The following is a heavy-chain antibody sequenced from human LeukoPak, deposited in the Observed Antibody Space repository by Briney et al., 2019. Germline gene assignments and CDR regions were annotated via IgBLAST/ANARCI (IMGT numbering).Heavy chain of an antibody. Sequence: SETLSLTCVVSRYSVSTTYYWGWIRQPPGKGLEWIGNVYYTGTTFYNPSLKSRVTISVDTSKNQFSLSLTSLTAADTAVYYCVRAHSDYEGDNYSLYMDVWAKGTTVTVSS. D-gene: IGHD5-12*01. CDR1: RYSVSTTYY. CDR2: VYYTGTT. CDR3: VRAHSDYEGDNYSLYMDV. V-gene: IGHV4-38-2*01. J-gene: IGHJ6*03.